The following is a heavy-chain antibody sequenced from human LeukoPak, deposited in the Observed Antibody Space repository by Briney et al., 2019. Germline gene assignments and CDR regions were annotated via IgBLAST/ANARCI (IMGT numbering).Heavy chain of an antibody. CDR2: ISSSSSYI. CDR1: GFTFSSYS. V-gene: IGHV3-21*04. D-gene: IGHD3-22*01. Sequence: GGSLRLSCAASGFTFSSYSMNWVRQAPGKGLEWVSSISSSSSYIYYADPMKGRFTISRDNAKNSLYLQMNSLRAEDTALYYCAREKPFYDSSGYYYPIAFDYWGQGTLVTVSS. CDR3: AREKPFYDSSGYYYPIAFDY. J-gene: IGHJ4*02.